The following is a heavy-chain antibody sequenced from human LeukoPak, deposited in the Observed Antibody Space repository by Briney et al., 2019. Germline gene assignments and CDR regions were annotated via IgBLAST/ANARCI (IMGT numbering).Heavy chain of an antibody. CDR1: GFTFSSYS. CDR3: AGAYCSSTSCYRNWFDP. D-gene: IGHD2-2*02. J-gene: IGHJ5*02. Sequence: PGGSLRLSCAASGFTFSSYSMNWVRQAPGKGLEWVSSISSSSSYIYYADSVKGRFTISRDNAKNSLYPQMNSLRAEDTAVYYCAGAYCSSTSCYRNWFDPWGQGTLVTVSS. CDR2: ISSSSSYI. V-gene: IGHV3-21*01.